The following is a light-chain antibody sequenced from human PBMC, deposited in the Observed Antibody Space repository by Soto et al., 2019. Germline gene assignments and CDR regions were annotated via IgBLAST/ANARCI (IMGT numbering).Light chain of an antibody. CDR1: QSIVTY. CDR3: HQSYNTPST. Sequence: DIQMTQSQSSLSASVGDSVTITCRASQSIVTYLNWYQQTPGKAPTLVIYAASSLQTGVPSRFSGSGSGTDFTLTISSLQPEDFATYYWHQSYNTPSTFGQGTKLEIK. V-gene: IGKV1-39*01. CDR2: AAS. J-gene: IGKJ2*01.